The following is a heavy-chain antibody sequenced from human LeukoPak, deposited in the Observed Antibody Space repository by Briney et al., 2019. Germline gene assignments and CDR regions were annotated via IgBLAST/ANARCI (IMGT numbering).Heavy chain of an antibody. V-gene: IGHV4-30-2*01. Sequence: SETLSLTCAVSGGSISSGGYSWGWIRQPPGKGLEWIGYIYHSGSTYYNPSLKSRVTISVDRSKNQFSLKLSSVTAADTAVYYCARMDIVATISFDYWGQGTLVTVSS. CDR3: ARMDIVATISFDY. J-gene: IGHJ4*02. D-gene: IGHD5-12*01. CDR2: IYHSGST. CDR1: GGSISSGGYS.